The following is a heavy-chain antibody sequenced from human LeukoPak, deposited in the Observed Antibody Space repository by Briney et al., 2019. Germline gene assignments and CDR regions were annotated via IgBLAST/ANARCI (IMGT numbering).Heavy chain of an antibody. V-gene: IGHV4-39*01. CDR1: GGSISSSSYY. Sequence: PSETLSLTCTVSGGSISSSSYYWGWIRQPPGKGLEWIRSIYYSGSTYYNPSLKSRVIISVDTSKNQFSLKLSSVTAADTAVYYCARHAAFYYGSGSYRPFDYWGQGTLVTVSS. J-gene: IGHJ4*02. CDR3: ARHAAFYYGSGSYRPFDY. CDR2: IYYSGST. D-gene: IGHD3-10*01.